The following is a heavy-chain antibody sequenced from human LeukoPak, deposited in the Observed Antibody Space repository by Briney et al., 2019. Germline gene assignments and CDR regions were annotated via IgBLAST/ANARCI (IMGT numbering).Heavy chain of an antibody. V-gene: IGHV1-69*05. CDR3: ASPGYSSSGPLGY. Sequence: ASVKVSCKASGGTFSSYAISWVRQAPGQGLEWMGGIIPIFGTANYAQKFQGRVTITTDESTSTAYMELRSLRSDDTAVYYCASPGYSSSGPLGYWGQGTLVTVSS. CDR1: GGTFSSYA. D-gene: IGHD3-22*01. J-gene: IGHJ4*02. CDR2: IIPIFGTA.